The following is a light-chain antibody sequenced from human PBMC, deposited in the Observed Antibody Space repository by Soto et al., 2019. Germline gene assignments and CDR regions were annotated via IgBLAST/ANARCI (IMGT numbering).Light chain of an antibody. Sequence: QSVLTQPASVFGPPGQSISISCIGTSSDVGAFNYVSWYQHHPGKAPQLIIYDVTSRPSGVSNRFSASKSGNTASLTISGLQAEHEADYYCSSYTTRNTEVFGTGTTVTV. CDR3: SSYTTRNTEV. CDR2: DVT. CDR1: SSDVGAFNY. J-gene: IGLJ1*01. V-gene: IGLV2-14*03.